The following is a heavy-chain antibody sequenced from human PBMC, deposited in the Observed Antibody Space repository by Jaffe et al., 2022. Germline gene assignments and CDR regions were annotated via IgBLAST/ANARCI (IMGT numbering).Heavy chain of an antibody. D-gene: IGHD3-16*02. CDR2: ISSSSSYI. V-gene: IGHV3-21*01. CDR1: GFTFSSYS. Sequence: EVQLVESGGGLVKPGGSLRLSCAASGFTFSSYSMNWVRQAPGKGLEWVSSISSSSSYIYYADSVKGRFTISRDNAKNSLYLQMNSLRAEDTAVYYCARDSLGPMITFGGVIVPDAFDIWGQGTMVTVSS. J-gene: IGHJ3*02. CDR3: ARDSLGPMITFGGVIVPDAFDI.